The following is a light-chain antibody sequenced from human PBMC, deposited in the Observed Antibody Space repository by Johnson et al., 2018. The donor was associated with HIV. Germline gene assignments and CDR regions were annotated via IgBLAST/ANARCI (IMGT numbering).Light chain of an antibody. V-gene: IGLV1-51*01. CDR1: SSNIGNNY. Sequence: QSVLTQPPSVSAAPGQKVTISCSGSSSNIGNNYISWYQQLPGTAPKLLIYDDNKRPLGIPDRFSGSKSGTSATLDITGLQTGDEANYYCGTWDNSLSAYVFGTGTKVTVL. CDR2: DDN. CDR3: GTWDNSLSAYV. J-gene: IGLJ1*01.